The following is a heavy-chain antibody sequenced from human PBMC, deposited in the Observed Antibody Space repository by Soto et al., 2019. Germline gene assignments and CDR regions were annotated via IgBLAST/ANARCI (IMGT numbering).Heavy chain of an antibody. J-gene: IGHJ5*02. D-gene: IGHD5-12*01. CDR1: GGSISSSSYY. Sequence: SETLSLTCTVSGGSISSSSYYWGWIRQPPGKGLEWIGSIYYSGSTYYNPSLKSRVTISVDTSKNQFSLKVSFLTAADTFFYYFARRDGDIVATIFNCFDPWGKEPLVTVPS. V-gene: IGHV4-39*01. CDR2: IYYSGST. CDR3: ARRDGDIVATIFNCFDP.